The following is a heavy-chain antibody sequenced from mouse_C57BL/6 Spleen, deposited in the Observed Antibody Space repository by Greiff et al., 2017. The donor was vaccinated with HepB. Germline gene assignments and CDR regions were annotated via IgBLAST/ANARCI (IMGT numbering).Heavy chain of an antibody. J-gene: IGHJ4*01. CDR3: ARNPSGYGSSYRDYAMDY. CDR2: IWSGGST. Sequence: QVQLQQSGPGLVQPSQSLSITCTVSGFSLTSYGVHWVRQSPGKGLEWLGVIWSGGSTDYNAAFISRLSISKDNSKSQVFFKMNSLQADDTAIYYCARNPSGYGSSYRDYAMDYWGQGTSVTVSS. V-gene: IGHV2-2*01. CDR1: GFSLTSYG. D-gene: IGHD1-1*01.